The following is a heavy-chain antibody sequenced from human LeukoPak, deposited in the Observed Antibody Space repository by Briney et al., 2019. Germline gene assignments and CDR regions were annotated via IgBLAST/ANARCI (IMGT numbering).Heavy chain of an antibody. J-gene: IGHJ5*02. V-gene: IGHV1-69*13. CDR3: ARVRRNENWFDP. Sequence: ASVKVSCKASGGTFSSYAISWVRQAPGQGLEWMGGIIPIFGTANYAQKFQGRVTITADESTSTAYMELSSLRSEDTVVYYCARVRRNENWFDPWGQGTLVTVSS. CDR2: IIPIFGTA. CDR1: GGTFSSYA. D-gene: IGHD1-1*01.